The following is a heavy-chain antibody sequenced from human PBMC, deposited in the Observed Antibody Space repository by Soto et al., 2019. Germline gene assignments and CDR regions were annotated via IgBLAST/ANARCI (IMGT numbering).Heavy chain of an antibody. D-gene: IGHD3-22*01. Sequence: ASVKVSCKASGYSFTSYGIRWVRQAPGQGPEWMGCISGHNGNTNHPQSLQGRVTMTTDTSGNTAYMELRSLRSDDTAVYYCARHRFNYYYDTVYYYFDYWGQGTLVTVSS. CDR2: ISGHNGNT. CDR3: ARHRFNYYYDTVYYYFDY. V-gene: IGHV1-18*04. CDR1: GYSFTSYG. J-gene: IGHJ4*02.